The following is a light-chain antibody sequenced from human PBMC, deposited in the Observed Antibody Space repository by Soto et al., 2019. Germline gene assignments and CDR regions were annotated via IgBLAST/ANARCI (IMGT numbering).Light chain of an antibody. J-gene: IGLJ3*02. CDR2: EVS. Sequence: QSALTQPASVSRSPGQSITISCTGTSSDVGGYNYVSWYQQHPGKAPKLMIYEVSNRPSGVSSRFSGSKSGNTASLTISGLQAEDEADYYCSSYTSSSLWVFGGGTKVTVL. CDR3: SSYTSSSLWV. V-gene: IGLV2-14*01. CDR1: SSDVGGYNY.